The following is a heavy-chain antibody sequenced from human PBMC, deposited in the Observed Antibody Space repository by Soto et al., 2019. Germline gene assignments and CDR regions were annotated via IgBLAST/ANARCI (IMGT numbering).Heavy chain of an antibody. CDR2: ISWNSGSI. CDR3: AKDNGYSGYDFGWFDP. J-gene: IGHJ5*02. Sequence: GGSLRLSCAASGFTFDDYAMHWVRQAPGKGLEWVSGISWNSGSIGYADSVKGRFTISRDNAKNSLYLQMNSLRAEDTALYYCAKDNGYSGYDFGWFDPWGQGTLVTVSS. D-gene: IGHD5-12*01. CDR1: GFTFDDYA. V-gene: IGHV3-9*01.